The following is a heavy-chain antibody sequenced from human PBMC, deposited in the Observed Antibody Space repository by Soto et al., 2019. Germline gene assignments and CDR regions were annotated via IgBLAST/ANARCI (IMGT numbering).Heavy chain of an antibody. V-gene: IGHV3-21*01. CDR2: ISRSSSYI. Sequence: GGSLRLSCAASGFGFSSYSINWVRQAPGKGLEWVSSISRSSSYIHYADPVKGRFTISRDNAKNSLYLQMNSLRAEDTAVYYCARVEGSTNDAFDIWGQGTMVTVSS. J-gene: IGHJ3*02. CDR1: GFGFSSYS. CDR3: ARVEGSTNDAFDI.